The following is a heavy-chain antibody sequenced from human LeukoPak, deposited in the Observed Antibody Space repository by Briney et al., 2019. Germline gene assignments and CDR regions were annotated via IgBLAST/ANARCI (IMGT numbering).Heavy chain of an antibody. J-gene: IGHJ6*02. D-gene: IGHD2-15*01. CDR2: ISGSGGST. V-gene: IGHV3-23*01. Sequence: GGSLRLSCATSGFTFSSYAMSWVRQAPGKGLEWVSGISGSGGSTYHADSVKGRFTISRDNSKNTLYLQMSSLRAEDTAVYYCAKGLVAVAAKGNYYYYAMDVWGQGTTVTVSS. CDR3: AKGLVAVAAKGNYYYYAMDV. CDR1: GFTFSSYA.